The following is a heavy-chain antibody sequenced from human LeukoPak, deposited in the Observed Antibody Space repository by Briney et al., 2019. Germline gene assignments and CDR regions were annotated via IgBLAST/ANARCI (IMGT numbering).Heavy chain of an antibody. Sequence: GASVKVSCKASGYTFTSYDINWVRQATGQGLEWMGWMNPNSGNTGYAQKFQGRVPMTRNTSISTAYMELSSLRSEDTAVYYCARGRHYSVDVDYWGQGTLVTVSS. J-gene: IGHJ4*02. CDR2: MNPNSGNT. D-gene: IGHD2-15*01. V-gene: IGHV1-8*01. CDR3: ARGRHYSVDVDY. CDR1: GYTFTSYD.